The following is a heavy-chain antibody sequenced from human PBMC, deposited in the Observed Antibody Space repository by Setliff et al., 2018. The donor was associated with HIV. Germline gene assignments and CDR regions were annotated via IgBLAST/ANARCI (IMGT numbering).Heavy chain of an antibody. CDR2: IIPLFGTA. J-gene: IGHJ4*02. D-gene: IGHD2-21*01. Sequence: SVKVSCKASGTTFNTYAITWVRQAPGQGLEWMGGIIPLFGTANYAQKFQGRVTITADETTSTAYMELSSLRSEDTAVYFCARDPASDNSATPYYFDYWGQGTLVTVSS. CDR3: ARDPASDNSATPYYFDY. CDR1: GTTFNTYA. V-gene: IGHV1-69*13.